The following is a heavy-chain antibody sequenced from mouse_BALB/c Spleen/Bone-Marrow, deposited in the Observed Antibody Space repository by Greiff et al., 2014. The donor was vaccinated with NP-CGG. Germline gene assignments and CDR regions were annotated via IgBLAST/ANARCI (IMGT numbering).Heavy chain of an antibody. V-gene: IGHV1-14*01. CDR2: INPYNDGT. Sequence: VHVKQSGPELVKPGASVKMSCKASGYTFTSYVMHWVKQKPGQGLEWIGYINPYNDGTKYNEKFKGKATLTSDKSSSTAYMELSSLTSGDSAVYYCARGGYGNVYYAMDYWGQGTSVTVSS. CDR1: GYTFTSYV. D-gene: IGHD2-10*02. CDR3: ARGGYGNVYYAMDY. J-gene: IGHJ4*01.